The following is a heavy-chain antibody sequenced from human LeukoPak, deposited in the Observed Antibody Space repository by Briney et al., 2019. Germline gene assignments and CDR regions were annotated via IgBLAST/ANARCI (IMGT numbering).Heavy chain of an antibody. CDR1: GFTFSSYG. CDR3: AKDSAGLHIVGATNFDY. D-gene: IGHD1-26*01. CDR2: ISYDGSNK. J-gene: IGHJ4*02. V-gene: IGHV3-30*18. Sequence: GGSLRLSCAASGFTFSSYGMHWVRQAPGKGLEWVAIISYDGSNKYYADSVKGRFTISRDNSKNTLYLQMNSLRAEDTAVYYCAKDSAGLHIVGATNFDYWGQGTLVTVSS.